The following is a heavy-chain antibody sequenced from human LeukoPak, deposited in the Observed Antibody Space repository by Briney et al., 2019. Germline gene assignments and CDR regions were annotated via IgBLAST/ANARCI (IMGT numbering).Heavy chain of an antibody. D-gene: IGHD2-21*01. CDR3: ARGPPQDPILPDY. CDR2: IYYNGST. V-gene: IGHV4-39*07. CDR1: GGSITIGTYY. J-gene: IGHJ4*02. Sequence: KSSETLSLTCSVSGGSITIGTYYWGWIRQPPGKGLEWVASIYYNGSTYYNPSLKSRVTISVDTSKNQFSLKLSSVTAADTAVYYCARGPPQDPILPDYWGQGTLVTVSS.